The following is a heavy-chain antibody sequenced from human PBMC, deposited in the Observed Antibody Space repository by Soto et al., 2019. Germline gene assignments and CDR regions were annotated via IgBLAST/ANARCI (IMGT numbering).Heavy chain of an antibody. CDR1: GYTFTGYY. V-gene: IGHV1-2*02. CDR2: INPNSGGT. Sequence: QVQLVQSGAEVKKPGASVKVSCKASGYTFTGYYMHWVRQAPGQGLEWMGWINPNSGGTNYAQKFQGRVTMTRDTSNSTAYMELSRLRSDDTAVYYCARDRVAAAGTHYNWFDPWGQGTLVTVSS. D-gene: IGHD6-13*01. CDR3: ARDRVAAAGTHYNWFDP. J-gene: IGHJ5*02.